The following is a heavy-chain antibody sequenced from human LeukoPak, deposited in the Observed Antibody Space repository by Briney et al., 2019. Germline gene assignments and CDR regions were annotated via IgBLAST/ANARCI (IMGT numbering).Heavy chain of an antibody. CDR3: AREGDYGAYVPIDY. Sequence: GASVKVSCKASGYTFSGYYIHWVRQAPGQGLEWMGWINPNGGGTNYEQRFQGRVTMTRDTSISTAHMELNRLKSDDTAVYYCAREGDYGAYVPIDYWGQGTLVTVSS. V-gene: IGHV1-2*02. CDR1: GYTFSGYY. J-gene: IGHJ4*02. CDR2: INPNGGGT. D-gene: IGHD4-17*01.